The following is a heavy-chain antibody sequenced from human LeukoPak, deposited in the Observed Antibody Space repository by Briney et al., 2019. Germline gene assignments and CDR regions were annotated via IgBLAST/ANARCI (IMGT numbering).Heavy chain of an antibody. Sequence: QPGGSLRLSCEASGFTFSDSAMSWVRPASGRGLEWVSLISASGGNSYYADSVKGRFTVSRDSSKNTLHLQMNSLRAEDTAVYYCARDIELSCWGQGTLVTVSS. CDR2: ISASGGNS. CDR3: ARDIELSC. D-gene: IGHD1-26*01. V-gene: IGHV3-23*01. J-gene: IGHJ4*02. CDR1: GFTFSDSA.